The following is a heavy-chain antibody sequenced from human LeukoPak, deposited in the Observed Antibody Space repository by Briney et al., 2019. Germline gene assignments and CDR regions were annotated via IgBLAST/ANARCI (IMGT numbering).Heavy chain of an antibody. CDR1: GFTFSSYW. CDR3: VRVKVGSWDWFDP. D-gene: IGHD1-26*01. V-gene: IGHV3-74*01. Sequence: GGSLRLSCAASGFTFSSYWMHWVRQAPGKGLVWVSRINSDESSTTYADSVKGRFTISRDNAKNTLYLLMNSLRAEDTAMYYCVRVKVGSWDWFDPWGQGTLVTVSS. CDR2: INSDESST. J-gene: IGHJ5*02.